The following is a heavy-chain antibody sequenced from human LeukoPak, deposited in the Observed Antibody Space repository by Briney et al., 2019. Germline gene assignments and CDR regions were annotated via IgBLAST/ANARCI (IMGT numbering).Heavy chain of an antibody. V-gene: IGHV1-46*01. D-gene: IGHD3-9*01. CDR1: GYTFTSYN. CDR2: INPSVGSP. CDR3: ARVVEYDILTGYDY. J-gene: IGHJ4*02. Sequence: ASVKVSCKASGYTFTSYNMHWVRQAPGQGLEWRGIINPSVGSPSYAQKFQGRVTMTTDTSTSTAYMELSRLRSDDTAVYCCARVVEYDILTGYDYWGQGTLVTVSS.